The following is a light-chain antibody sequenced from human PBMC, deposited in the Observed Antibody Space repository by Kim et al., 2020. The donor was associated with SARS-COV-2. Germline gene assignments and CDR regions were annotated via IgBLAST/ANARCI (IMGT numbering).Light chain of an antibody. J-gene: IGLJ2*01. CDR2: SNS. CDR3: ATWDDSLNGVV. Sequence: QSVLTQPPSTSGTPGQRVTISCSGSISNIGSNTVNWYQQFPGTAPKFLIYSNSQRPSGVPDRFSGSKSGTSASLAIGGLQSEDEADYYCATWDDSLNGVVFGGGTQLTVL. CDR1: ISNIGSNT. V-gene: IGLV1-44*01.